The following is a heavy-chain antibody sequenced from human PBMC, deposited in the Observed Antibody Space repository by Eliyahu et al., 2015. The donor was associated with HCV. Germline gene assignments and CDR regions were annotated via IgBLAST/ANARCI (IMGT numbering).Heavy chain of an antibody. Sequence: QVQLQQSGPGLVKPSQTLSLTCAISGAXVSSNSXAWNWIRQSPSRGLEWLGRTYYRSKWYNDYAVSVKSRITINPDTSKNQFSLQLNSVTPEDTAVYYCARGRSRYSYGFYYYYGMDVWGQGTTVTVSS. D-gene: IGHD5-18*01. CDR3: ARGRSRYSYGFYYYYGMDV. CDR1: GAXVSSNSXA. V-gene: IGHV6-1*01. CDR2: TYYRSKWYN. J-gene: IGHJ6*02.